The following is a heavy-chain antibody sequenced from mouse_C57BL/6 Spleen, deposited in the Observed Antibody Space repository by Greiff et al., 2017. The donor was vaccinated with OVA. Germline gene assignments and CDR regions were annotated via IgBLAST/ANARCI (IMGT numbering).Heavy chain of an antibody. CDR3: AIWHYGSSSFAY. CDR2: IHPSDSDT. Sequence: VQLQQPGAELVKPGASVKVSCKASGYTFTSYWMHWVKQRPGQGLEWIGRIHPSDSDTNYNQKFQGKATLTVDKSSSTAYMQLSSLTSEDSAVYYCAIWHYGSSSFAYWGQGTLVTVSA. CDR1: GYTFTSYW. J-gene: IGHJ3*01. V-gene: IGHV1-74*01. D-gene: IGHD1-1*01.